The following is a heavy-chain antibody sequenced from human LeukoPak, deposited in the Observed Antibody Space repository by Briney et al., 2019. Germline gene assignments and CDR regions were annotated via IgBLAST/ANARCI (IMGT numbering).Heavy chain of an antibody. J-gene: IGHJ5*02. V-gene: IGHV4-4*09. CDR1: GGSISSYY. CDR2: IYTSGST. Sequence: SETLSLTCTVSGGSISSYYWSWIRQPPGKGLEWIGYIYTSGSTNYNPSLKSRVTISVDTSKNQFSLKLSSVTAADTAVYYCARHHIAAAGVRWFDHWGQGTLVTVSS. D-gene: IGHD6-13*01. CDR3: ARHHIAAAGVRWFDH.